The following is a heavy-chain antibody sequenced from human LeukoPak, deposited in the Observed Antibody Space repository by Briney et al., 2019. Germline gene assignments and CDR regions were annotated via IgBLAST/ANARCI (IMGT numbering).Heavy chain of an antibody. V-gene: IGHV4-34*01. Sequence: SETLSLTCAVYGGSFSGYYWSWIRQPPGKGLEWIGEINHRGSTNYNPSLKSRVTISVDTSKNQFSLKLSSVTAADTAVYYCARVKDPGGYYYYYYMDVWGKGTTVTVSS. J-gene: IGHJ6*03. CDR3: ARVKDPGGYYYYYYMDV. D-gene: IGHD3-16*01. CDR1: GGSFSGYY. CDR2: INHRGST.